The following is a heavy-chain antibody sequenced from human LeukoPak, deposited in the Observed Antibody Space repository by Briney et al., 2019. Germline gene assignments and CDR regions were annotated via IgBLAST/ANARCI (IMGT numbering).Heavy chain of an antibody. D-gene: IGHD6-13*01. Sequence: PGGSLRLSCEASGFSLSKYWMSWVRQAPGKGLEWVSAISGSGGSTYSADSVKGRFTISRDNSKNTLYLQMNSLRAEDTAVYYCAIETPYSSSWPDYYYYGMDVWGQGTTVTVSS. CDR3: AIETPYSSSWPDYYYYGMDV. CDR2: ISGSGGST. V-gene: IGHV3-23*01. J-gene: IGHJ6*02. CDR1: GFSLSKYW.